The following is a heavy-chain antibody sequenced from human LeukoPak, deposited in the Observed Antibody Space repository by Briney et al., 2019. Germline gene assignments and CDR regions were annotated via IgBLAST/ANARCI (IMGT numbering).Heavy chain of an antibody. CDR1: GFTFSSYS. J-gene: IGHJ1*01. D-gene: IGHD3-22*01. CDR3: ATQANFYDSSGYFHH. CDR2: ISSSSSTI. V-gene: IGHV3-48*04. Sequence: GGSLRLSCAASGFTFSSYSMNWVRQAPGKGLEWVSYISSSSSTIYYADSVKGRFTISRDNAKNSLYLQMNSLRAEDTAVYYCATQANFYDSSGYFHHWGQGTLVTVSS.